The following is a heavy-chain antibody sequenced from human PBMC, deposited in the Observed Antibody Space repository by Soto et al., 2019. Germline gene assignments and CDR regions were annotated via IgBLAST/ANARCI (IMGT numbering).Heavy chain of an antibody. J-gene: IGHJ5*02. CDR1: GYSISSGYH. Sequence: SETLSLTCTVSGYSISSGYHWAWIRQPPGKGLEWLGSVHYSGNTYYNPSLKSRLTIPVDKSKNQFSLNLSSVTAADTAVYYCARQDRVVAEGRWFDPWGQGTLVTVSS. V-gene: IGHV4-38-2*02. D-gene: IGHD2-15*01. CDR3: ARQDRVVAEGRWFDP. CDR2: VHYSGNT.